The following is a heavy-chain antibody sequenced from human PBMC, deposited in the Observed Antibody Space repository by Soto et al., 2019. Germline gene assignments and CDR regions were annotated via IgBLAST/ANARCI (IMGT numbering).Heavy chain of an antibody. CDR3: AGGVGDAF. CDR1: GFSCRSDW. Sequence: EEQLVESGGGLVQPGGSLRLTCAVSGFSCRSDWMNWVRQAPGKGLEWVAHTNQDGSQKYYVDSVTGRFTIFRDNAKNSLYLQMNSLRAEDTAVYYCAGGVGDAFWGQGTLVTVSS. J-gene: IGHJ4*02. V-gene: IGHV3-7*04. D-gene: IGHD1-26*01. CDR2: TNQDGSQK.